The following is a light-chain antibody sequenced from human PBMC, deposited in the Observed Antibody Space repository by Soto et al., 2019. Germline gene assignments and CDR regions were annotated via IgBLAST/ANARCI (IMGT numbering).Light chain of an antibody. CDR3: SSYPSSSTPYV. V-gene: IGLV2-14*01. J-gene: IGLJ1*01. CDR2: DVT. Sequence: QSVLNQPASVSGSPGQSITISCTGTSSDVGGYNYVSWYQQHPVKAPQLMIYDVTNRPSGVSDRFSGSKSGNTASLTISGLQAEDEADYYCSSYPSSSTPYVFGTGTKVTVL. CDR1: SSDVGGYNY.